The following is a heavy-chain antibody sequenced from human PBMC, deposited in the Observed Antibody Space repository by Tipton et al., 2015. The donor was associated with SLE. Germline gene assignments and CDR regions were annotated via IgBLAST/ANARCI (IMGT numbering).Heavy chain of an antibody. Sequence: TLSLTCSVSGGSISNDYWSWIRQPPGKGLEWIGYIFRSGGPDYNPSLKSRVSISMDTSKNQFSLKLTSVTAADTAVYYCARGGVGGYDYFDFWGQGTLVTVSS. J-gene: IGHJ4*02. CDR1: GGSISNDY. CDR3: ARGGVGGYDYFDF. CDR2: IFRSGGP. V-gene: IGHV4-59*12. D-gene: IGHD5-12*01.